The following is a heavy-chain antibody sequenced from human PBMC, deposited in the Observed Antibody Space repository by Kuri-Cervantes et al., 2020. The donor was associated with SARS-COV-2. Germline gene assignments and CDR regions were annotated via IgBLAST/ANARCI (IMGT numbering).Heavy chain of an antibody. CDR2: INPNDGGT. CDR1: GYTFSGYY. CDR3: AGGRGGTPHSPGGF. J-gene: IGHJ4*02. V-gene: IGHV1-2*04. Sequence: ASVKVSCKASGYTFSGYYIHWVRQAPGQGLEWMGWINPNDGGTKYAQKFQDWVTMTRDTSVTTVYLDLSRLKSDDTAVYYFAGGRGGTPHSPGGFWGQGTLVTVSS. D-gene: IGHD1-1*01.